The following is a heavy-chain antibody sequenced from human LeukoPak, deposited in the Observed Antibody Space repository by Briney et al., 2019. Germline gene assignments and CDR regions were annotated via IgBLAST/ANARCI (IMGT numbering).Heavy chain of an antibody. CDR2: ISGSGSSA. J-gene: IGHJ6*02. Sequence: PGGSLRLSCAGSGFTSSSHGMSWVRQAPGKGLEWVSSISGSGSSAFYADSVKGRFTVSRDNSKNSLYLQMNSLRAEDTAVYYCARQYGMDVWGQGTTVTVSS. V-gene: IGHV3-23*01. CDR3: ARQYGMDV. CDR1: GFTSSSHG.